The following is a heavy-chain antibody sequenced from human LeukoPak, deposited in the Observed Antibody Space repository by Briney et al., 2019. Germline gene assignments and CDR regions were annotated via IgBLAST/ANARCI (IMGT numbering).Heavy chain of an antibody. Sequence: GGSLRLSCAASGFTFSSYAMSWVRQAPGKGLEWVSAISGSGGSTYYADSVKGRFTISRDNSKNTLYLQMNSLRAEDTAVYYWAPRYNVLLWFGEPRYNWFDPWGQGTLVTVSS. D-gene: IGHD3-10*01. J-gene: IGHJ5*02. V-gene: IGHV3-23*01. CDR1: GFTFSSYA. CDR3: APRYNVLLWFGEPRYNWFDP. CDR2: ISGSGGST.